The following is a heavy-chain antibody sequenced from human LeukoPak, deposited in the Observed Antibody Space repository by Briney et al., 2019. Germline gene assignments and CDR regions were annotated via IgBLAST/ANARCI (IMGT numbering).Heavy chain of an antibody. CDR2: INHSGST. V-gene: IGHV4-34*01. CDR3: ARTTVTTTPISANNWFDP. J-gene: IGHJ5*02. CDR1: GGSFSGYY. Sequence: SETLSLTCAVYGGSFSGYYWSWIRQPPGKGLEWIGEINHSGSTNYNPSLKSRVTISVDTSKNQFSLKLSSVTAADTAVYYCARTTVTTTPISANNWFDPWGQGTLVTVSS. D-gene: IGHD4-11*01.